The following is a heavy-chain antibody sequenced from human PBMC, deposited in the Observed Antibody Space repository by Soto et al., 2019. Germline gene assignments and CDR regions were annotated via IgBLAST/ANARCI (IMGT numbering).Heavy chain of an antibody. J-gene: IGHJ4*02. CDR3: AKDFNCGGDCYSFYFDY. Sequence: EVQLLESGGGLVQPGGSLRLSCAASGLTFSSYAMSWVRQAPGKGLEWVSAISGSGGSTYDADSVKGRITISRYNYKNTPYLQMNSLSAEDTAVYYCAKDFNCGGDCYSFYFDYWGQGTLVTVSS. V-gene: IGHV3-23*01. D-gene: IGHD2-21*02. CDR2: ISGSGGST. CDR1: GLTFSSYA.